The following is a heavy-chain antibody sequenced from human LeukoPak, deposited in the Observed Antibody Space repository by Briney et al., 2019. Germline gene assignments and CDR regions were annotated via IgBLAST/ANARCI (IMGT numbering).Heavy chain of an antibody. CDR3: AKVREDITIFGVVILYEDY. V-gene: IGHV3-23*01. J-gene: IGHJ4*02. CDR2: ISGSGGST. CDR1: GFTFSSYA. D-gene: IGHD3-3*01. Sequence: GGSLRLSCAASGFTFSSYAMTWVRQAPGKGLEWVSAISGSGGSTYYADSVKGRFTISRDDSKNTLYLQMNSLRAEDTAVYYCAKVREDITIFGVVILYEDYWGQGTLVTVSS.